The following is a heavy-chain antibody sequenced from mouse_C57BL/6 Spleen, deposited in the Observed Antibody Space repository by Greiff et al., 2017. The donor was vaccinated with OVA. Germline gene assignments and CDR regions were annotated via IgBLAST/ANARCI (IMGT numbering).Heavy chain of an antibody. D-gene: IGHD2-4*01. CDR2: INPSNGGT. J-gene: IGHJ2*01. V-gene: IGHV1-53*01. CDR1: GYTFTSYW. CDR3: ARSVVYYDFSDY. Sequence: QVQLQQPGTELVKPGASVKLSCKASGYTFTSYWMHWVKQRPGQGLEWIGNINPSNGGTNYNEKFKSKATLTVDKSSSTVYMQLSSLTSEDSAVYYCARSVVYYDFSDYWGQGTTLTVSS.